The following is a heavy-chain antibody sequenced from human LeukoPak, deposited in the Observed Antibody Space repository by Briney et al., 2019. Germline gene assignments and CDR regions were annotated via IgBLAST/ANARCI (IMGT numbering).Heavy chain of an antibody. D-gene: IGHD3-16*01. CDR1: GFTFSNYA. V-gene: IGHV3-21*01. J-gene: IGHJ4*02. CDR2: FGTRSSSI. CDR3: ARENDQGFDY. Sequence: GGSLRLSCAASGFTFSNYAMNWVRQAPGKGLEWVSSFGTRSSSIYYAHSVTGRFIVSRDNAKNSLFLQMSSLRAEDTAVYYCARENDQGFDYWGQGTLVTVSS.